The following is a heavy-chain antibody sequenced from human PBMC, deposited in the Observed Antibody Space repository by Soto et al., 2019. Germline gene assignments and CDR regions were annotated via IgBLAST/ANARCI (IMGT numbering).Heavy chain of an antibody. Sequence: EARFLESGGGLVQPGGSLRLSCVVSGFSMSNHALTWVRQAPGKGLEWVSSISSTGSKTYYADSIKGRFTISRDNSKNTVFLQMNSLRPDDMAFYFCAREPKPFLTGYYDLWGQGTLVTVSS. J-gene: IGHJ4*02. CDR3: AREPKPFLTGYYDL. CDR1: GFSMSNHA. V-gene: IGHV3-23*05. D-gene: IGHD3-9*01. CDR2: ISSTGSKT.